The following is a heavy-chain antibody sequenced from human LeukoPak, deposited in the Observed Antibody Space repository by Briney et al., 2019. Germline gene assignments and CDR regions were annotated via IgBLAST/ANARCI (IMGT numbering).Heavy chain of an antibody. J-gene: IGHJ4*02. Sequence: GESLKISCKGSGYSFTSYWIGWVRQMAGKGLEWMGIIYPGDSDTRYSPSFQGQVNVSADKSVSTAYLQWSSLGASDTATYYCARFQGGSELGDYWGPGTQVTVSS. CDR1: GYSFTSYW. D-gene: IGHD1-26*01. CDR2: IYPGDSDT. V-gene: IGHV5-51*01. CDR3: ARFQGGSELGDY.